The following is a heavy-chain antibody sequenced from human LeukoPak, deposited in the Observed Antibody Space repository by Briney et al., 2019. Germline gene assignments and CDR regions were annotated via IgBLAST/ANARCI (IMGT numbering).Heavy chain of an antibody. D-gene: IGHD3-22*01. V-gene: IGHV1-18*01. CDR2: ISAYNGNT. CDR1: GYTFTSYD. CDR3: ARDGHHYDRRDYSNLDY. J-gene: IGHJ4*02. Sequence: GASVKVSCKASGYTFTSYDINWVRQATGQGLEWMGWISAYNGNTNYAQKLQDRVTMITDTSTSTAYMELRSLRSDDTAVYYCARDGHHYDRRDYSNLDYWGQGTLVTVSS.